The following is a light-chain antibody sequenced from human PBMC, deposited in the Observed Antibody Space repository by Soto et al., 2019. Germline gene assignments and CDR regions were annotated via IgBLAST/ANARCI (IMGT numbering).Light chain of an antibody. CDR3: QQSHRYST. V-gene: IGKV1-5*01. J-gene: IGKJ1*01. Sequence: DIHMTQAPSTLSASVGDRVTITCRASQSINAWLAWDQQKPGKDPKLLIYDVSTLASGVPSRFSGSASRTEFTLTISNLDSEDFASYPCQQSHRYSTFCQGTRVDIK. CDR1: QSINAW. CDR2: DVS.